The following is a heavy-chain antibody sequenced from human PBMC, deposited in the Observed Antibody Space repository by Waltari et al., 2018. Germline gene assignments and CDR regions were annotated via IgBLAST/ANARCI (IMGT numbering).Heavy chain of an antibody. CDR2: ISYSGST. Sequence: QLQLQESGPGLVKPSETLSLTCTVSGGSISSSSYYWGWIRQPPGKGLVGIGSISYSGSTYYNPARKSRVTISVDTSKNQCALKRRSVTAADTAVYYCARTLPAWFDPWGQGTLVTVSS. V-gene: IGHV4-39*01. CDR1: GGSISSSSYY. J-gene: IGHJ5*02. CDR3: ARTLPAWFDP.